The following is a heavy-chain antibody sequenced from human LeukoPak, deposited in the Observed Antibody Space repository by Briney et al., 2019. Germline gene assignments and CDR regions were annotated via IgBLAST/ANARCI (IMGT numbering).Heavy chain of an antibody. J-gene: IGHJ4*01. CDR1: GDSVSSNSAA. CDR3: ARGRSGSYSDPTYYFDY. CDR2: TYYRSKWYN. Sequence: SQTLSLTCAISGDSVSSNSAAWNWIRQSPSRGLEWLGRTYYRSKWYNDYAISVKSRITINPDTSKNQFSLQLNSVTPEDMAVYYCARGRSGSYSDPTYYFDYWGQEPWSPSPQ. D-gene: IGHD1-26*01. V-gene: IGHV6-1*01.